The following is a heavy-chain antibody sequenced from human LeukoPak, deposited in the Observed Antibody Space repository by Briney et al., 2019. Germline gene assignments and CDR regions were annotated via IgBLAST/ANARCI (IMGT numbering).Heavy chain of an antibody. D-gene: IGHD3-10*01. V-gene: IGHV4-59*01. CDR3: ARDPGYCGSGARGAFDI. CDR2: IYYSGST. Sequence: PSETLSLTCTVSGGSISSYYWCWIRQPPGKGLEWIGYIYYSGSTNYSPSLKSRVTISVDTSKNQFSLKLSSVTAADTAVYYCARDPGYCGSGARGAFDIWGQGTMVTVSS. J-gene: IGHJ3*02. CDR1: GGSISSYY.